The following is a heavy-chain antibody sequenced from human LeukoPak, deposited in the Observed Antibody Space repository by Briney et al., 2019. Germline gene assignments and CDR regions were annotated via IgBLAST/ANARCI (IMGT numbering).Heavy chain of an antibody. CDR2: IYYSGST. CDR3: ARLVRGYYDSSGYPDY. D-gene: IGHD3-22*01. J-gene: IGHJ4*02. Sequence: SETLSLTCTVSGGSISSSSYYWGWIRQPPGKGLEWIGSIYYSGSTYYNPSLKSRVTISVDTSENQFTLKLSSVTAADTAVYYCARLVRGYYDSSGYPDYWGQGTLVTVSS. CDR1: GGSISSSSYY. V-gene: IGHV4-39*01.